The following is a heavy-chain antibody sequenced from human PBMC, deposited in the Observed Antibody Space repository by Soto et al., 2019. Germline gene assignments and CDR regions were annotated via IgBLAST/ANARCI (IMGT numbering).Heavy chain of an antibody. J-gene: IGHJ4*02. CDR2: FDPEDGAT. CDR3: ETDPYAIQGGVVRDL. V-gene: IGHV1-24*01. CDR1: GNPLTEMS. Sequence: QVVLVQSGAEVKKPGASVKVSCKMSGNPLTEMSIHWVRQAPGKGVAWLGGFDPEDGATIYSQRCQDRIIMNEDTSTETAYQELRRLRSEETATSVCETDPYAIQGGVVRDLWGQGTLLTVSS. D-gene: IGHD2-8*01.